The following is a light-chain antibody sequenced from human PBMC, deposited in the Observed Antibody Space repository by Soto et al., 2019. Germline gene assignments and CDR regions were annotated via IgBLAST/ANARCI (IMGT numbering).Light chain of an antibody. CDR1: SSDIGGYNF. CDR3: CSYSGSSTL. J-gene: IGLJ2*01. V-gene: IGLV2-11*01. CDR2: DVN. Sequence: QSALTQPRSVSGSPGQSVTISCTGTSSDIGGYNFVSWYRQHPGKAPKLLISDVNKRPSEVPVRFSGSKSGNTASLTISGLQAEDEADYYCCSYSGSSTLFGGGTKLTVL.